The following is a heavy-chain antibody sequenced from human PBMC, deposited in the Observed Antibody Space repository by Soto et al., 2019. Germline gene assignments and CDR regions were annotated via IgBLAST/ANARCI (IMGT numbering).Heavy chain of an antibody. D-gene: IGHD5-12*01. J-gene: IGHJ6*02. CDR1: GYTFITYD. CDR2: INISKGKT. V-gene: IGHV1-18*01. CDR3: GRKGYIGYFGLDV. Sequence: QVQLVQSGAEVKKPGASVKVSCKASGYTFITYDVAWVRRAPGQGLEWLGWINISKGKTYYEQHLLGRVTMTTDTATTTAYMEVTSRRTYDTAVYFCGRKGYIGYFGLDVWGQGTT.